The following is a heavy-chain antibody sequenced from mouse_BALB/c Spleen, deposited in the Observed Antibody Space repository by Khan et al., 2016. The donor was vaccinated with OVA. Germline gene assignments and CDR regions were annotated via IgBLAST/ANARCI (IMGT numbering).Heavy chain of an antibody. D-gene: IGHD2-2*01. V-gene: IGHV1-63*02. Sequence: QVQLQQSGAELVRPGTSVKMSCKAAGYTFTNYWIGWIKQRPGHGLEGIGEIYSGGGYTKYNEKFKGKATLNADTFSSTVYMQLSNLSSEDSAIYYCAKGGYDGSDVWGAGTTVTVSS. J-gene: IGHJ1*01. CDR1: GYTFTNYW. CDR3: AKGGYDGSDV. CDR2: IYSGGGYT.